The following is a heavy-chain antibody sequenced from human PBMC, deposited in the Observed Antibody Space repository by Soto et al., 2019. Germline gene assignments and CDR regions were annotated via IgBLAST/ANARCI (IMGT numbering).Heavy chain of an antibody. CDR1: GFTFSSYA. Sequence: GGSLRLSCAASGFTFSSYAMSWVRQAPGKGLEWVSAISGSGGSTYYADSVKGRFTISRDNSKNTLYLQMNSLRAEDTAVYYCAKVAGIGELLPTYYYYGMDVWGQGTTVTVSS. D-gene: IGHD3-10*01. V-gene: IGHV3-23*01. CDR2: ISGSGGST. J-gene: IGHJ6*02. CDR3: AKVAGIGELLPTYYYYGMDV.